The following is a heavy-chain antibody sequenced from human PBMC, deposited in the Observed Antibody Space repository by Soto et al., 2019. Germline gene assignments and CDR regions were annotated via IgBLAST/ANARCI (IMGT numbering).Heavy chain of an antibody. Sequence: EVQLLESGGGLVQPGGSLRLSCVASGHTFHSYAMSWVRQAPGKGLEWVSGISGSGGSTYYADFVRGRFTISRDDSKNTLYLQRNSLRAEDTAVYYCAKVSRGIGVVPAALNWGQGTLVTVSS. CDR1: GHTFHSYA. J-gene: IGHJ4*02. D-gene: IGHD2-2*01. CDR3: AKVSRGIGVVPAALN. CDR2: ISGSGGST. V-gene: IGHV3-23*01.